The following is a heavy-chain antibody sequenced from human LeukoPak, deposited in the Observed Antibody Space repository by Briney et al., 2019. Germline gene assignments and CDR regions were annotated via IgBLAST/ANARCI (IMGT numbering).Heavy chain of an antibody. CDR3: ARTHSGSYYGDY. J-gene: IGHJ4*02. V-gene: IGHV3-21*01. CDR2: ISSSSSYI. Sequence: GGSLRLSCVASGFTFNNYAMHWVRQAPGKGLEWVSSISSSSSYIYYADSVKGRFTISRDNAKNSLYLQMNSLRAEDTAVYYCARTHSGSYYGDYWGQGTLVTVSS. CDR1: GFTFNNYA. D-gene: IGHD1-26*01.